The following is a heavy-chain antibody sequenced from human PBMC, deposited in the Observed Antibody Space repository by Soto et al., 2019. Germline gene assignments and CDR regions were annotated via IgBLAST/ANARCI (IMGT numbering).Heavy chain of an antibody. D-gene: IGHD2-15*01. CDR2: ISWNSGSS. CDR3: VKGAWYCSGGSYLNWFDP. J-gene: IGHJ5*02. Sequence: EVQLVESGGGLVQPGRSLRLSCAASGFSFDDYAMHWVRQGPGKGLEWVSGISWNSGSSAYADSVKGRFTISRDSAKNSLYLQMNSLRAEDTALYYCVKGAWYCSGGSYLNWFDPWGQGTLVTVSS. V-gene: IGHV3-9*01. CDR1: GFSFDDYA.